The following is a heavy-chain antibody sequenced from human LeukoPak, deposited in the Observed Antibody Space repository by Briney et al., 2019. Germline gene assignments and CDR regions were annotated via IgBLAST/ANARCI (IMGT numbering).Heavy chain of an antibody. J-gene: IGHJ5*02. Sequence: GGSLRLSCAASGFTFSSYSMNWVRQAPGKGLEWVSSISSSSSYIYYADSVKGRFTNSRDNAKNSLYLQMNSLRAEDTAVYYCARDQVAGGFGELPYDPWGQGTLVTVSS. CDR1: GFTFSSYS. V-gene: IGHV3-21*01. CDR2: ISSSSSYI. D-gene: IGHD3-10*01. CDR3: ARDQVAGGFGELPYDP.